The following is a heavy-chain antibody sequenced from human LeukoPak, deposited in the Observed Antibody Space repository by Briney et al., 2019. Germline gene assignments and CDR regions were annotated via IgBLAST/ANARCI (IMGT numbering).Heavy chain of an antibody. J-gene: IGHJ6*04. D-gene: IGHD3-10*01. V-gene: IGHV1-2*04. CDR1: GYTFTGYY. Sequence: ASVRVSCTASGYTFTGYYMHWVRQAPGQGLEWMGWINPNSGGTNYAQKFQGWVTMTRDTSISTAYMELSRLRSDDTAVYYCARSRNSYGSGRGYYGMDVWGKGTTVTVSS. CDR3: ARSRNSYGSGRGYYGMDV. CDR2: INPNSGGT.